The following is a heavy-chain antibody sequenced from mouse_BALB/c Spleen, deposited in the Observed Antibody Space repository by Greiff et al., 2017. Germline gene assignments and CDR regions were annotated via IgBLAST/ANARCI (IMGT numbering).Heavy chain of an antibody. J-gene: IGHJ4*01. CDR2: IWSGGST. CDR1: GFSLTSYG. D-gene: IGHD2-1*01. Sequence: VKLQESGPGLVQPSQSLSITCTVSGFSLTSYGVHWVRQSPGKGLEWLGVIWSGGSTDYNAAFISRLSISKDKSKSQVFFKMNSLQADDTAIYYCARNWRGNYEGGAMDYWGQGTSVTVSS. CDR3: ARNWRGNYEGGAMDY. V-gene: IGHV2-4-1*01.